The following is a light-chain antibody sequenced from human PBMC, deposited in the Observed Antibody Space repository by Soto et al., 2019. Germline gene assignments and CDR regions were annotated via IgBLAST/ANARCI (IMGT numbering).Light chain of an antibody. CDR2: GVS. V-gene: IGKV3-15*01. CDR3: QQYNNWPHT. CDR1: QSVSSK. Sequence: EIVMTQSPATLSVFPGERTALSCTASQSVSSKLAWFQQKHGQXPSXXIYGVSTRATGVPVRFSGSGSGTEFTITIDSLQSEDCAVYDCQQYNNWPHTFGQGTKVDI. J-gene: IGKJ2*01.